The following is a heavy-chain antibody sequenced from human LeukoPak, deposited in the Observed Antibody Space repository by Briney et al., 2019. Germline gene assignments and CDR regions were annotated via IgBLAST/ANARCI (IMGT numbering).Heavy chain of an antibody. D-gene: IGHD6-19*01. CDR1: GYTFTSYG. V-gene: IGHV1-18*01. CDR2: MSAYNGNT. J-gene: IGHJ5*02. CDR3: ARDSPYHSSGWNKRDNWFDP. Sequence: GASVKVSCKASGYTFTSYGISWVRQAPGQGLEWMGWMSAYNGNTNYAQKLQGRVTMTTDTSTSTAYMELRSLRSDDTAVYYCARDSPYHSSGWNKRDNWFDPWGQGTLVTVSS.